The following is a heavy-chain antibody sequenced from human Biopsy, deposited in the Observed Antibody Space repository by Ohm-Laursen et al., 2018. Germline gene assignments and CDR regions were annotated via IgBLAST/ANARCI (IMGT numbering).Heavy chain of an antibody. D-gene: IGHD3-22*01. V-gene: IGHV4-34*01. CDR2: INHSGRT. CDR3: VRGVDYYDPYHYYALDV. CDR1: GESFNGYC. J-gene: IGHJ6*02. Sequence: GTLSLTCAVYGESFNGYCWSWIRQPPGKGLEWIGEINHSGRTNYNPSLKSRVTISVDTSKNQFSLKVRSVTAADTAVYYCVRGVDYYDPYHYYALDVWGQGTTVTVSS.